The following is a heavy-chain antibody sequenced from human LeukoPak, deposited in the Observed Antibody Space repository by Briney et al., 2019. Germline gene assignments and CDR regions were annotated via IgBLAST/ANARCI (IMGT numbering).Heavy chain of an antibody. J-gene: IGHJ4*02. CDR1: GFTFRRHW. CDR2: IKQDGTE. V-gene: IGHV3-7*01. D-gene: IGHD4-17*01. Sequence: PGGSLRLSCAASGFTFRRHWMSWVRQAPGKGPEWVAHIKQDGTEYYVDSVKGRFIISRDNAKNSLYLQMNRRRAVDTSVYTCVRGPDYGDRLDYFDYWGQGTLVTVSS. CDR3: VRGPDYGDRLDYFDY.